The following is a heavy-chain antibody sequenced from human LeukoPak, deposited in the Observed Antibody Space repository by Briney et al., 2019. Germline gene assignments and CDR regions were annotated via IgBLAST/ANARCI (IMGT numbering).Heavy chain of an antibody. CDR3: ARKGQGSNWAAEYFQN. V-gene: IGHV3-23*01. Sequence: GGSLRLSCTASGFTFSSYAMSWVRQAPGKGLEWVSAISGSGGTGTYYADSVKGRFTISRDNSKNTLYLQMNSLRAEDTAVYYCARKGQGSNWAAEYFQNWGQGTLVTVSS. CDR1: GFTFSSYA. D-gene: IGHD6-13*01. CDR2: ISGSGGTGT. J-gene: IGHJ1*01.